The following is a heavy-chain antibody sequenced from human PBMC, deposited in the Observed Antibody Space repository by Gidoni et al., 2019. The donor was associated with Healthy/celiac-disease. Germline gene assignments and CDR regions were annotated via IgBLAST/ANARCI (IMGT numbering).Heavy chain of an antibody. Sequence: QVQLVQSGAEVKKPGASVKVSCKASGYTFTSYGISWVRQAPGQGLEWMGWISAYNGNTNYAQKLQGRVTMTTDTSTSTAYMELRSLRSDDTSVYYCARDLDYYDSSGYHPEYFQHWGQGTLVTVSS. V-gene: IGHV1-18*04. CDR2: ISAYNGNT. J-gene: IGHJ1*01. D-gene: IGHD3-22*01. CDR1: GYTFTSYG. CDR3: ARDLDYYDSSGYHPEYFQH.